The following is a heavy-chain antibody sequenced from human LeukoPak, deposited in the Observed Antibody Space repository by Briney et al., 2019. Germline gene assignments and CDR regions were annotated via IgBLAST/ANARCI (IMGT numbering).Heavy chain of an antibody. V-gene: IGHV1-2*02. CDR1: EDTFTNYY. CDR3: ARDQGYYDSSGLYLDY. CDR2: INPNSGGT. Sequence: GASVKVSCKASEDTFTNYYMHWVRQAPGQGLEWMGWINPNSGGTNYAQKFQGRVTMTRDTSISTAYMELSRLRSDDTAVYYCARDQGYYDSSGLYLDYWGQGTLVTVSS. J-gene: IGHJ4*02. D-gene: IGHD3-22*01.